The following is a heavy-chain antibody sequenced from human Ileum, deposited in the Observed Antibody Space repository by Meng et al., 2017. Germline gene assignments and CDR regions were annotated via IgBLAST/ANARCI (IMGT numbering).Heavy chain of an antibody. D-gene: IGHD1-1*01. CDR2: MNPNSGNT. Sequence: QVQLVQSGPEVKNPGAYVTVSCKASGFIFSSYDINWVRQAPRQGLEWMGWMNPNSGNTGFAQKFQDRITMTRDTSINTAYMELSSLTSEDTAVYYCARRTQSTGTALGYWGQGTLVTVSS. V-gene: IGHV1-8*01. J-gene: IGHJ4*02. CDR1: GFIFSSYD. CDR3: ARRTQSTGTALGY.